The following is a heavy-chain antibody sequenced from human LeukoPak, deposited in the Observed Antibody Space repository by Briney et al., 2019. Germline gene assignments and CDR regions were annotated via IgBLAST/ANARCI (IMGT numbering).Heavy chain of an antibody. CDR3: AREFSRSYSSTWQLDYYYYMDV. CDR1: GGSISSYY. CDR2: IYTSGST. V-gene: IGHV4-4*07. Sequence: PSETLSLTCTVSGGSISSYYWSWIRQPAGKGLEWIGRIYTSGSTNYNPSLKSRVTISVDTSKNQLSLRLRFVTAADTAVYYCAREFSRSYSSTWQLDYYYYMDVWGKGTTVTVAS. D-gene: IGHD6-13*01. J-gene: IGHJ6*03.